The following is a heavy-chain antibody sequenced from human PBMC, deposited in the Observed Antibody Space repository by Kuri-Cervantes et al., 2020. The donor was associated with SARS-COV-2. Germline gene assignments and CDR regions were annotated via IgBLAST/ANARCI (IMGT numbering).Heavy chain of an antibody. CDR2: ISSSSSYI. V-gene: IGHV3-21*01. CDR3: ASPDPPYYDFWGGHPGPLEYYYYGMDV. Sequence: GGSLRLSCAASGFTFSSYSMNWVRQAPGKGLEWVSSISSSSSYIYYADSVKGRFTISRDNARNSLYLQMNSLRAEDTAAYYCASPDPPYYDFWGGHPGPLEYYYYGMDVWGQGTTVTVSS. D-gene: IGHD3-3*01. J-gene: IGHJ6*02. CDR1: GFTFSSYS.